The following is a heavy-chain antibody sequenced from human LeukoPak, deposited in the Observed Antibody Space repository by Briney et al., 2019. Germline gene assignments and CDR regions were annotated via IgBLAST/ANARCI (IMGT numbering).Heavy chain of an antibody. Sequence: GGSLRLSCAPSGFTFSSYAMSWVRQAPGKGLECVSAISGSGGSTYYADSVKGRFTISRDNTKNTLYLQMNNLRAEDTAVYYCAKERELIFGYYFDYWGQGTLVTVS. D-gene: IGHD3-10*01. V-gene: IGHV3-23*01. CDR1: GFTFSSYA. CDR2: ISGSGGST. J-gene: IGHJ4*02. CDR3: AKERELIFGYYFDY.